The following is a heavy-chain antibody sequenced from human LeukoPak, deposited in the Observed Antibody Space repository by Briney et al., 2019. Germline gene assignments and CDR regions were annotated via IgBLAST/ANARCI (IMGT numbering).Heavy chain of an antibody. V-gene: IGHV4-31*03. J-gene: IGHJ3*02. CDR1: GGSISSGGYY. Sequence: SETLSLTCTVSGGSISSGGYYWSWIRQHPGKGLEWIGYIYYSGSTYYNPSLKSRVTISVDTSKNQFSLKLSSVTAADTAVYYCGAGGGYDAINDAFDIWGQGTMVTVSS. CDR3: GAGGGYDAINDAFDI. CDR2: IYYSGST. D-gene: IGHD5-12*01.